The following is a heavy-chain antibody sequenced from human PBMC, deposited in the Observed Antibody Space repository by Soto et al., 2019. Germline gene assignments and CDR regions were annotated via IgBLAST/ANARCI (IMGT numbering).Heavy chain of an antibody. CDR1: GYTFTRYG. D-gene: IGHD3-16*01. CDR3: AMVDVYVTPSPQDV. CDR2: INTYNGNT. J-gene: IGHJ6*02. V-gene: IGHV1-18*01. Sequence: QVQLVQSGAEVKNPGASVKVSCKASGYTFTRYGIGWARQAPGQGLEWMGWINTYNGNTNYAQNVQGRVTLTTXTXPSTAYMELRSLRSNDTAIYYCAMVDVYVTPSPQDVWGQGTTVIVSS.